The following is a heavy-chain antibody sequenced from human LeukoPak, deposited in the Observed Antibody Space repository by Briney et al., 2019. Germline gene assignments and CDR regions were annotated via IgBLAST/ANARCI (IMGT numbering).Heavy chain of an antibody. CDR3: ARVRYYDYVWGSYPYGMDV. CDR1: GYTFTSYG. D-gene: IGHD3-16*02. CDR2: ISAYNGNT. J-gene: IGHJ6*04. V-gene: IGHV1-18*04. Sequence: GASVKVSCKASGYTFTSYGISWVRQAPGQGLEWMGWISAYNGNTNYAQKLQGRVTLTTDTSTSTAYMELRSLRSDDTAVYYCARVRYYDYVWGSYPYGMDVWGKGTTVTVPS.